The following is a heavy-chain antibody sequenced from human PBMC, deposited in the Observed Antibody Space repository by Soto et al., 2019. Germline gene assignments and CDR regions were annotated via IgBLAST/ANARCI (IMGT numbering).Heavy chain of an antibody. CDR2: IIPIFGTA. Sequence: ASVKVSCKASGGTFSSYAISWVRQAPGQGLEWMGGIIPIFGTANYAQKFQGRVTITADESTSTAYMELSSLRSEDTAVYYCGRAMYYYDSSGYYYFDYWGQGTLVTVSS. V-gene: IGHV1-69*13. J-gene: IGHJ4*02. CDR1: GGTFSSYA. D-gene: IGHD3-22*01. CDR3: GRAMYYYDSSGYYYFDY.